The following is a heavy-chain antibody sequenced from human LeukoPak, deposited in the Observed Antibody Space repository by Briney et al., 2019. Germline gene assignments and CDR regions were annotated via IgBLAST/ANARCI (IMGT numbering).Heavy chain of an antibody. Sequence: GGSLRLSCAASGFTFSSYSMTWVRQAPGKGLEWVSSISSSSSYIYYADSVKGRFTISRDNAKNSLYPQMNSLRAEDTAVYYCARGGYNVPHDYWGQGTLVTVSS. CDR3: ARGGYNVPHDY. CDR2: ISSSSSYI. CDR1: GFTFSSYS. D-gene: IGHD5-24*01. J-gene: IGHJ4*02. V-gene: IGHV3-21*01.